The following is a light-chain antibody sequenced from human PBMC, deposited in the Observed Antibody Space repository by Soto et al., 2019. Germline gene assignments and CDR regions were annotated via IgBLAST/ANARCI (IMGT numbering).Light chain of an antibody. CDR3: QQCDSYWT. V-gene: IGKV1-5*01. Sequence: DIQMTQSPSTLSASVGDRVTITCRASQNINNWLAWLQQRPGQAPKLLISDASNLESGVPSRFAGSGFGTDFTLTISNLQPEASATYYCQQCDSYWTFGQGTKLEI. CDR2: DAS. J-gene: IGKJ2*01. CDR1: QNINNW.